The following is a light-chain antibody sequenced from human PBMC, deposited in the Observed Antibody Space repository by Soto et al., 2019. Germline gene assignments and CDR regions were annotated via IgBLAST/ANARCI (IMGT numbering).Light chain of an antibody. Sequence: EIVLTQSPGTLSLSPGERATLSCRASQSVSSSYLAWYQQKPGQAPSLLIYGASSRATGIPDRFSGSGSGTDFTLTISRLEPEDFAVYYCQQYGSSPMYTVGQGTKLEIK. V-gene: IGKV3-20*01. CDR3: QQYGSSPMYT. J-gene: IGKJ2*01. CDR1: QSVSSSY. CDR2: GAS.